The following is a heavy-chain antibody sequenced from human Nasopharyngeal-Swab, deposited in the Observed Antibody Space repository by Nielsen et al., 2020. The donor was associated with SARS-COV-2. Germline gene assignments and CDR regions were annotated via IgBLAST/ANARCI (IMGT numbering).Heavy chain of an antibody. J-gene: IGHJ3*02. D-gene: IGHD5-24*01. CDR3: AIGARAGNNGEYDAFDI. Sequence: ASVKVSCKASGYVFTNYTLHWVRQARGQSLDWMGWINVANGNTKYSQNFQGRVTVTRDTSASTAYMELSSLRSEDTALFYCAIGARAGNNGEYDAFDIWCQGTMVTVSS. CDR2: INVANGNT. V-gene: IGHV1-3*01. CDR1: GYVFTNYT.